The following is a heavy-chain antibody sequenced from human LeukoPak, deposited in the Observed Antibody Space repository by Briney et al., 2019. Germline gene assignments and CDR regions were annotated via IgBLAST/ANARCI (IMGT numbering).Heavy chain of an antibody. CDR2: ISYDGSNK. CDR1: GFTFSSYA. CDR3: AREAQGTGTLRY. V-gene: IGHV3-30*04. J-gene: IGHJ4*02. D-gene: IGHD1-1*01. Sequence: GRSLRLSCAASGFTFSSYAMHWVRQAPGKGLEWVAVISYDGSNKYYADSVKGRFTISRDSSKNTLYLQMNSLRAEDTAVYFCAREAQGTGTLRYWGQGTLVTVSS.